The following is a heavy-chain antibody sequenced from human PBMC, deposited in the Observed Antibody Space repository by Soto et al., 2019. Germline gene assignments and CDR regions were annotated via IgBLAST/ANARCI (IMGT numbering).Heavy chain of an antibody. D-gene: IGHD5-18*01. J-gene: IGHJ4*02. V-gene: IGHV5-51*01. Sequence: GESLKISCKGSGYSFTNYWIGWVRQMPGKGLEWMGIIYPGDSDNRYSPSFQGQVIISVDQSISTAYLQWSSLQASDAAMYYCARQDYNYAYFDFWGQGTLVTVSS. CDR3: ARQDYNYAYFDF. CDR2: IYPGDSDN. CDR1: GYSFTNYW.